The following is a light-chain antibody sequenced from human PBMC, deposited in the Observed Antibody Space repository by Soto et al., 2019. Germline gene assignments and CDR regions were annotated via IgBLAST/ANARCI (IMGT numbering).Light chain of an antibody. J-gene: IGLJ1*01. CDR2: EVS. CDR1: SSDVGGYNY. CDR3: SSYTSSSPYV. V-gene: IGLV2-14*01. Sequence: SVLTQPPSVSGSPRQSITISCTGTSSDVGGYNYVSWYQQHPGKAPKLMIYEVSNRPPGVSNRFSASKSGKTASRTISRLQAEDEADYYSSSYTSSSPYVFGTGTKVTVL.